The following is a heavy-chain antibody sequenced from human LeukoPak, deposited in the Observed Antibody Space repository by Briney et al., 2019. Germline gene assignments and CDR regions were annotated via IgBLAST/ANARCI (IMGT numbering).Heavy chain of an antibody. Sequence: SVKVSCKASGGTFSSYAISWVRQAPGQGLEWMGGIIPIFGTANYAQKFQGRVTITADESTGTAYMELSSLRSEDTAVYYCARALWYYDFWSGYQYYFDYWGQGALVTVSS. CDR3: ARALWYYDFWSGYQYYFDY. CDR1: GGTFSSYA. V-gene: IGHV1-69*13. CDR2: IIPIFGTA. D-gene: IGHD3-3*01. J-gene: IGHJ4*02.